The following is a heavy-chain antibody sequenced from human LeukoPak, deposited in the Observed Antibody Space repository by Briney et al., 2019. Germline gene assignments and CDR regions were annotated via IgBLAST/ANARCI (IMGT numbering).Heavy chain of an antibody. CDR3: SRRYDSGSTIDQ. D-gene: IGHD3-10*01. V-gene: IGHV5-10-1*01. J-gene: IGHJ4*02. CDR2: IDPSDSYT. CDR1: GNSFPNYW. Sequence: GESLRISCKDSGNSFPNYWISWVRPVPGKGLEWMGRIDPSDSYTNCSASFHGHVTISVDKSISTAYLQWSSLKASDTAMYYCSRRYDSGSTIDQWGQGTLVTVSS.